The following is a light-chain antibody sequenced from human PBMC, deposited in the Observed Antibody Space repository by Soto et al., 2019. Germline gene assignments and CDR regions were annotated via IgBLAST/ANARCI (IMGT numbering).Light chain of an antibody. Sequence: QSALTQPASVSGSPGQSITISCTGTGSDVGAHVYVSWYQHHPHKAPKLMIYAVSSRPSGVSNRFSGSKSGNTASLTISGLQAEDEADYYCTSYTTSNTWVFGGGTKLTVL. J-gene: IGLJ3*02. CDR1: GSDVGAHVY. CDR2: AVS. CDR3: TSYTTSNTWV. V-gene: IGLV2-14*01.